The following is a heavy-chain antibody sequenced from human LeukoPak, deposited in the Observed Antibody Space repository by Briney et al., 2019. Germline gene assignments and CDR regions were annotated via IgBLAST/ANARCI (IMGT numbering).Heavy chain of an antibody. V-gene: IGHV5-51*01. CDR2: IYPGDSDT. D-gene: IGHD6-19*01. Sequence: GESLKISCKGSGYSFTNYWIGWVRQMPGKGLEWMGIIYPGDSDTKYSPSFQGQVTISADKSISTAYLQWSGLRASDTAMYYCARDSPYSIGWRDAFDVWGQGTMVTVSS. J-gene: IGHJ3*01. CDR1: GYSFTNYW. CDR3: ARDSPYSIGWRDAFDV.